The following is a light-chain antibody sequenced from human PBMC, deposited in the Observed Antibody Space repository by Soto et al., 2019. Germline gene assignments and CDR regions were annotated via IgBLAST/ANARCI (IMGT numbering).Light chain of an antibody. V-gene: IGLV3-21*04. Sequence: SYELTQPPSVSVAPGKTARITCGGNNIGSKSVHWYQQKPGQAPVLVIYYDTDRPSGIPERFSGSNSGNTATLTISRVEAGDEADYCCQVCDGSSDHVFFGGGTKVTVL. J-gene: IGLJ2*01. CDR1: NIGSKS. CDR3: QVCDGSSDHVF. CDR2: YDT.